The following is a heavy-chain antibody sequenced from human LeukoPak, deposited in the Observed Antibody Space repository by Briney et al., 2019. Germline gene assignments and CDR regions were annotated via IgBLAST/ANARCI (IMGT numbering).Heavy chain of an antibody. CDR3: AVPYGMDV. J-gene: IGHJ6*02. CDR1: GFSFSNYA. CDR2: ISNSGDIT. V-gene: IGHV3-23*01. Sequence: GGSLRLSCAASGFSFSNYAMSWVRQAPGKGLEWVSAISNSGDITYYADSVKGRFTISRDDSKNTLYLQMNSLRAEDTAVYYCAVPYGMDVWGQGTTVTVSS.